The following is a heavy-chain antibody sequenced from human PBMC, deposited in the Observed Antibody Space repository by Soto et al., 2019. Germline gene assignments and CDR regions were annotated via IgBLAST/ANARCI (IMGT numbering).Heavy chain of an antibody. Sequence: ASVKVSCKASGYTFTSYYMHWVRQAPGQGLEWMGIINPSSSTTYAQNLQGRVTLTTDTSTSTAYMELRSLRSNDTAIYYCAMVDVYVTPSPQDVWGQGTTVTVSS. D-gene: IGHD3-16*01. CDR1: GYTFTSYY. V-gene: IGHV1-46*01. J-gene: IGHJ6*02. CDR2: INPSSST. CDR3: AMVDVYVTPSPQDV.